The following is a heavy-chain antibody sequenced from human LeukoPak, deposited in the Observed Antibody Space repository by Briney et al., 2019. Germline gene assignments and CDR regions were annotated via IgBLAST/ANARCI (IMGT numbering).Heavy chain of an antibody. J-gene: IGHJ6*02. V-gene: IGHV3-9*01. CDR2: ISWNSGSI. Sequence: GGSLRLSCAASGFTFDDYAMHWVRQAPGKGLEWVSGISWNSGSIGYADSVRGRFTISRDNARNSLYLQMNSLRAEDTALYYCAKSRSDYYYYGMDVWGRGTTVTVSS. CDR3: AKSRSDYYYYGMDV. CDR1: GFTFDDYA.